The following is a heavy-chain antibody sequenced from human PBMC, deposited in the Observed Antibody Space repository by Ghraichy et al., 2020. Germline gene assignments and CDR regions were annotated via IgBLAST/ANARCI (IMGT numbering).Heavy chain of an antibody. CDR3: VRQRKYCSSTGCQYDGFDL. J-gene: IGHJ3*01. Sequence: GGSLRLSCEASGFTFGNYDMHWVRQVTGKGLEWVSGVNFAGGTSYAASVKGRFTISRESGKDSFYLQMDSLGAGDTAVYFCVRQRKYCSSTGCQYDGFDLWGKGTLVTVSS. D-gene: IGHD2-2*01. CDR2: VNFAGGT. CDR1: GFTFGNYD. V-gene: IGHV3-13*01.